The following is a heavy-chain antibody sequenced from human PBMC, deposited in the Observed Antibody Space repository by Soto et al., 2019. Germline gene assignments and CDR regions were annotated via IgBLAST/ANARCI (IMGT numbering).Heavy chain of an antibody. CDR2: VSHDGTAK. CDR1: GFDFNNYG. V-gene: IGHV3-30*18. D-gene: IGHD6-19*01. CDR3: AKEYSSVWSLWYFDL. J-gene: IGHJ2*01. Sequence: QVQLVESGGGVVQPGRSLRLSCAGSGFDFNNYGIQWVRQAPGKGLEWVAVVSHDGTAKIYADPVKGRFTISRDGSENMVYLQMDSLRVEDTAVYYCAKEYSSVWSLWYFDLWGRGTLVTVSS.